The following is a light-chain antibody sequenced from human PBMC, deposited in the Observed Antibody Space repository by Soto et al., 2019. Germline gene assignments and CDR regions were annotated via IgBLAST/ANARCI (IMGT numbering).Light chain of an antibody. J-gene: IGKJ4*01. CDR3: QHRSNWTLT. CDR2: DAS. CDR1: QSVSSS. Sequence: EIVWTQSPATLSLSPGERATLSCRASQSVSSSLAWYQKKPGQDPRILIYDASNRATGIPARFSGSGSGTDFNLTISRLETEDFAVYECQHRSNWTLTFGGGTKVDIK. V-gene: IGKV3-11*01.